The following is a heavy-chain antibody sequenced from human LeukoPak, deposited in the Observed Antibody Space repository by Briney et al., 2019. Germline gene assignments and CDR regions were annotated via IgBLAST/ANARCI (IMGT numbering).Heavy chain of an antibody. Sequence: SVKVSCKASGGTFSSYAISWVRQAPGQGLEWMGGIIPIFGTANYAQKFQGRVTITTDESTSTAYMELSSLRSEDTAVYYCARGRSGYSYDQAPYDYWGQGTLVTVSS. J-gene: IGHJ4*02. D-gene: IGHD5-18*01. CDR1: GGTFSSYA. CDR3: ARGRSGYSYDQAPYDY. V-gene: IGHV1-69*05. CDR2: IIPIFGTA.